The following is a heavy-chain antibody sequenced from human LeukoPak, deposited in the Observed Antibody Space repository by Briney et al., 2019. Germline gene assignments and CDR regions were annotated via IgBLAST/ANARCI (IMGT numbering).Heavy chain of an antibody. V-gene: IGHV1-3*01. Sequence: ASVKGSCKASGYTFTNYGIHWVRQAPGQRLEWMGWINAGNGTTRSSQKLQGRVTITTDTSANTAYMELSSLISEDTAIYFCARVGTSGWYGDSWGQGTQVIVSS. CDR2: INAGNGTT. D-gene: IGHD6-13*01. J-gene: IGHJ4*02. CDR1: GYTFTNYG. CDR3: ARVGTSGWYGDS.